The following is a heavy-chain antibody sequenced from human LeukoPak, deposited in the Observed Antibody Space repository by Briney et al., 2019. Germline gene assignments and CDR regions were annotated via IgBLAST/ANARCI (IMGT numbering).Heavy chain of an antibody. CDR3: ARVWTDSGSYYDDRGAFDY. J-gene: IGHJ4*02. CDR2: IYYRGSA. Sequence: SETLSLTCTVSGGSISSSSYFWGWIRQPPGKGLEWIGSIYYRGSAYYNPSLKSRVTISVDTSKNQISLKLSSVTAADTALYYCARVWTDSGSYYDDRGAFDYWGQGTLVTVSS. D-gene: IGHD1-26*01. CDR1: GGSISSSSYF. V-gene: IGHV4-39*07.